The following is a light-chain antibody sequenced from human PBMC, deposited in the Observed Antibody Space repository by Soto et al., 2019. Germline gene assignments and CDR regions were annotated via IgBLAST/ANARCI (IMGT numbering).Light chain of an antibody. V-gene: IGKV1-12*01. CDR3: PHAIRFQYT. CDR2: DAS. CDR1: QGISSW. Sequence: DIQMTQSPSSVSASVGDRVTITCRASQGISSWLAWYQQKPGKAPKLLIYDASSLQSGVPSRFIDSGSGTDFPVTMSSLQPEDVATYYCPHAIRFQYTFGHGNKMDIK. J-gene: IGKJ2*01.